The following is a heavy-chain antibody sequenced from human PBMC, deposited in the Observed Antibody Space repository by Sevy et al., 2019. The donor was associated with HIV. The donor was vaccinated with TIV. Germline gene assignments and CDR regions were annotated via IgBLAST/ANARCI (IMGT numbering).Heavy chain of an antibody. J-gene: IGHJ4*02. Sequence: GGSLRLSCAASGFTFSSYVMHWVRQAPGKGLDWVAVISYDGSDEYYADSVRGRFTISRDNSTNTLHLQMNSLRADDTAVYYCARVDYYDSSGPIDYWGQGTLVTVSS. CDR2: ISYDGSDE. CDR3: ARVDYYDSSGPIDY. D-gene: IGHD3-22*01. V-gene: IGHV3-30*03. CDR1: GFTFSSYV.